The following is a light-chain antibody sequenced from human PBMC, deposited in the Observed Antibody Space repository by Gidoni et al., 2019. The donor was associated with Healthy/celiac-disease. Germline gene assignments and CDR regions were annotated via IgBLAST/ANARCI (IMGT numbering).Light chain of an antibody. CDR3: QQYYSTPYT. CDR2: WAS. J-gene: IGKJ2*01. Sequence: DIVMTQSPVSLAMSLGESATINFKSSQSVLYSSNNKNYLAWYQQKPGQPPKLLIYWASTRESGVPDRFSGSWSGTDFTLTISSLQAEDVAVYYCQQYYSTPYTFGQGTKLEIK. CDR1: QSVLYSSNNKNY. V-gene: IGKV4-1*01.